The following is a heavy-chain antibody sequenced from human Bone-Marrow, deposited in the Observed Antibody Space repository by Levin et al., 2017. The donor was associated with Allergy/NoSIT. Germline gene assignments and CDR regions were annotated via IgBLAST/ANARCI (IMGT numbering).Heavy chain of an antibody. CDR2: IIPIVGIT. Sequence: SVKVSCKASGGTFSSYIIHWVRQAPGQGLEWMGRIIPIVGITNYAQKFQGRVTITADKTTSTAYMELSSLTSEDTAVYYCARDWATVTGPRYFHHWGQGTLVTVSS. V-gene: IGHV1-69*02. CDR1: GGTFSSYI. J-gene: IGHJ1*01. CDR3: ARDWATVTGPRYFHH. D-gene: IGHD6-19*01.